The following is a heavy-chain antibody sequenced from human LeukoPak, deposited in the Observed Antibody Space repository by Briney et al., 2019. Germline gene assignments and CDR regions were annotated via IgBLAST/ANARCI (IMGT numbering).Heavy chain of an antibody. D-gene: IGHD3-16*01. J-gene: IGHJ6*02. CDR1: GFAFGDYA. CDR3: TRWGYYYGMDV. V-gene: IGHV3-49*04. Sequence: QPGRSLRLSCTASGFAFGDYAMSWGRQAPGKGLEWVGFIRSKAYGGTTEYAASVKGGFTISRDDSKSIAYLQMNSLKTEDTAVYYCTRWGYYYGMDVRGQGTTVTVSS. CDR2: IRSKAYGGTT.